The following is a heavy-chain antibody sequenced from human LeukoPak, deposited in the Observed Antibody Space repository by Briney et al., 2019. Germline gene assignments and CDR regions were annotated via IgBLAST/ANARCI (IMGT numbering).Heavy chain of an antibody. D-gene: IGHD3-22*01. CDR2: IYYSGST. Sequence: SETLSLTCTVSGGSISSYYWSWIRQPPGKGLEWIGYIYYSGSTNYNPSLKSRVTISLDMSKNQFFLKLSSVTAADTAVYYCVRFSYDSKGSNYYFDYWGQGTLVTVSS. J-gene: IGHJ4*02. V-gene: IGHV4-59*01. CDR1: GGSISSYY. CDR3: VRFSYDSKGSNYYFDY.